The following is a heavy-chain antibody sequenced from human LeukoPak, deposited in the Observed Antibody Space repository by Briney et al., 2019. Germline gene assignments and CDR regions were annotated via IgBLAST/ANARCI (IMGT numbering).Heavy chain of an antibody. J-gene: IGHJ6*02. CDR1: GLTFSSHW. D-gene: IGHD2-21*02. Sequence: GGSLRLSCAASGLTFSSHWMHWVRQAPGKGLVWVSRITNDGSSTTYADSVKGRFTISRDNAKNTLYLQMNSLRAEDTAVYYCSRDSLSSCGGDCYSGLDVWGQGTTVTVSS. CDR3: SRDSLSSCGGDCYSGLDV. V-gene: IGHV3-74*01. CDR2: ITNDGSST.